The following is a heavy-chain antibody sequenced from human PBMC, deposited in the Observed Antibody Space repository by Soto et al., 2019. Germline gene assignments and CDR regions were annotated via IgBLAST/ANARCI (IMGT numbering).Heavy chain of an antibody. CDR1: GFTFSSYS. CDR2: ISSSSSYI. CDR3: ARDFYGNYDFWSGYFC. Sequence: GGSLRLSCAASGFTFSSYSMNWVRQAPGKGLEWVSSISSSSSYIYYADSVKGRFTISRDNAKNSLYLQMNSLRAEDTAVYYCARDFYGNYDFWSGYFCWGQGTLVTVSS. V-gene: IGHV3-21*01. J-gene: IGHJ4*02. D-gene: IGHD3-3*01.